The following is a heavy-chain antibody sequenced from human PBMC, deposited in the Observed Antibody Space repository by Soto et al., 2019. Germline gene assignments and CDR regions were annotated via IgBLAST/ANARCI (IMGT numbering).Heavy chain of an antibody. D-gene: IGHD1-1*01. CDR2: IYYSGST. CDR1: GGSISSSSYY. Sequence: QLQLQESGPGLVKPSETLSLTCTVSGGSISSSSYYWGWIRQPPGKGREWIGSIYYSGSTYYNPPLKSRATISVDTSKNQFSLKLSSVTAADTAVYYCARSGRWKGHFDYWGQGTLVTVSS. J-gene: IGHJ4*02. CDR3: ARSGRWKGHFDY. V-gene: IGHV4-39*01.